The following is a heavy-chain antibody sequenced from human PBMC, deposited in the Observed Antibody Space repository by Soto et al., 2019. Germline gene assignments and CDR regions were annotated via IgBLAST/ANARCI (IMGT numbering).Heavy chain of an antibody. Sequence: PSETLSLTCTVSGGSISSSSYYWGWIRQPPGKGLEWIGSIYYSGSTYYNPSLKSRVTISVDTSKNQFSLKLSSVTAADTAVYYCARPYRGFLTGHPLSYYYYMDVWGKGTTVTVSS. D-gene: IGHD3-9*01. CDR1: GGSISSSSYY. V-gene: IGHV4-39*01. CDR3: ARPYRGFLTGHPLSYYYYMDV. CDR2: IYYSGST. J-gene: IGHJ6*03.